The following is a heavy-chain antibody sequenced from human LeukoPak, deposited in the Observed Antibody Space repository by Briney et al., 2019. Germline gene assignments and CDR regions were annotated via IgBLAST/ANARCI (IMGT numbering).Heavy chain of an antibody. V-gene: IGHV4-34*01. Sequence: SETLSLTCTVYGGSFGGYYWTWIRQPPGKGLEGIGEINHSGITNYNPSLKSRATISVDKSKNQLSLKVTSVTAADTAMYYCARDSKSTADAFDIWGQGTMVTVSS. CDR2: INHSGIT. D-gene: IGHD5/OR15-5a*01. J-gene: IGHJ3*02. CDR3: ARDSKSTADAFDI. CDR1: GGSFGGYY.